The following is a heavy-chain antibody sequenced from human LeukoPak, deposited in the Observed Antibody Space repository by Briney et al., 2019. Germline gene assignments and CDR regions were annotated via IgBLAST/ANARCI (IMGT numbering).Heavy chain of an antibody. CDR2: INPNSGGT. V-gene: IGHV1-2*02. CDR3: ARAVTNIVVVPAAIFVRYYYYMGV. CDR1: GYTFTGYY. D-gene: IGHD2-2*01. Sequence: ASVKVSCKASGYTFTGYYMHWVRQAPGQGLEWMGWINPNSGGTNYAQKFQGRVTMTRDTSISTAYMELSRLRSDDTAVYYCARAVTNIVVVPAAIFVRYYYYMGVWGKGTTVTVSS. J-gene: IGHJ6*03.